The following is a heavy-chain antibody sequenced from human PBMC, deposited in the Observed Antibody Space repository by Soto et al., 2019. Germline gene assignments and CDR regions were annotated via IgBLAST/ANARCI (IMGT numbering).Heavy chain of an antibody. CDR2: INHSGST. J-gene: IGHJ3*02. D-gene: IGHD6-19*01. V-gene: IGHV4-34*01. CDR1: GGSFSGYY. CDR3: ARGGGQWLVLNAFDI. Sequence: SETLSLTCAVYGGSFSGYYWSWIRQPPWKGLEWIGEINHSGSTNYNPSLKSRVTISVDTSKNQFSLKLSSVTAADTAVYYCARGGGQWLVLNAFDIWGQGTMVTVSS.